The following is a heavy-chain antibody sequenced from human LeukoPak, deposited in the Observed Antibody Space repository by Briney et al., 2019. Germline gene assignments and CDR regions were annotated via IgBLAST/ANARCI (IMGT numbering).Heavy chain of an antibody. CDR2: ISYDGSNK. D-gene: IGHD6-13*01. CDR3: AKDHRSEAAGLAFDY. J-gene: IGHJ4*02. CDR1: GFTFSSYG. V-gene: IGHV3-30*18. Sequence: GGSLRLSCAASGFTFSSYGMHWVRQAPGKGLEWVAVISYDGSNKYYADSVKGRFTISRDNSKNTLYLQMNSLRAEDTAVYYCAKDHRSEAAGLAFDYWGLGTLVTVSS.